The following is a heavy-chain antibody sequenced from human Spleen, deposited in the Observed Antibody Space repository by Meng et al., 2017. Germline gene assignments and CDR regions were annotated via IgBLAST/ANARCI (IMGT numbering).Heavy chain of an antibody. Sequence: QPQLQESGPGPVKPSEALSLTCGVSGDYIGTGAYYWGWILQAPGKGLEWIGSIGHSGFTYYTPSVRSRVTVSINTSKNQFSLKLTSVTAADTAVYFCVRSSAWVRTGFDPWGQGTLVTVSS. CDR1: GDYIGTGAYY. D-gene: IGHD3-22*01. CDR3: VRSSAWVRTGFDP. J-gene: IGHJ5*02. CDR2: IGHSGFT. V-gene: IGHV4-39*01.